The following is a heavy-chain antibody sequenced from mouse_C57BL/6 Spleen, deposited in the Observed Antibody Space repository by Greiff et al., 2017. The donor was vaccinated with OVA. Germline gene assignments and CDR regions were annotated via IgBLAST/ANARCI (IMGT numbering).Heavy chain of an antibody. CDR1: GFNIKDDY. CDR3: TTANWAFAY. V-gene: IGHV14-4*01. Sequence: VQLQQSGAELVRPGASVTLSCTASGFNIKDDYMHWVKQRPEQGLEWIGWIDPENGDTEYASKFQGKATITADTSSNTAYLQLSSLTSEDTAVYYCTTANWAFAYWGQGTLVTVSA. D-gene: IGHD4-1*01. CDR2: IDPENGDT. J-gene: IGHJ3*01.